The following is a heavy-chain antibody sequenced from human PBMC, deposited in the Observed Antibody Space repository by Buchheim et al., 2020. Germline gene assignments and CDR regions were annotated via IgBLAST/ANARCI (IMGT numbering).Heavy chain of an antibody. Sequence: QVQLVQSGAEVKKPGASVKVSCKASGYTFINFGISWVRQAPGQGLEWMGWISPYNGDTNYGQKFQGRVAMTTDTSTGTAYMELRSLGSDDTAVYYCARDWENSLFYYDATGSMGGYWGQGTL. J-gene: IGHJ4*02. D-gene: IGHD3-22*01. CDR1: GYTFINFG. CDR2: ISPYNGDT. CDR3: ARDWENSLFYYDATGSMGGY. V-gene: IGHV1-18*01.